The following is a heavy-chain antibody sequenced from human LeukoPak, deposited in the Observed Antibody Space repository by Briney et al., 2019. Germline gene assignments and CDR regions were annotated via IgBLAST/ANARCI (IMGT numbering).Heavy chain of an antibody. D-gene: IGHD2-21*02. J-gene: IGHJ4*02. CDR1: GGSISSYS. Sequence: SETLSLNCTVSGGSISSYSWCCIRHPPVHALDLIGYIYYSGSTNYNPSLKSRVTISVDTSKNQFSLKLSSVTAADTAVYYCATEYCGADCYFDSWGQGTLVTVSS. CDR3: ATEYCGADCYFDS. V-gene: IGHV4-59*01. CDR2: IYYSGST.